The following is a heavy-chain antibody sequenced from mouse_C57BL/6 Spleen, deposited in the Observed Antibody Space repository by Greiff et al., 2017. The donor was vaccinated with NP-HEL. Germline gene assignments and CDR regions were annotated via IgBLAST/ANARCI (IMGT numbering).Heavy chain of an antibody. Sequence: QVQLKESGAELVKPGASVKISCKASGYAFSSYWMNWVKQRPGKGLEWIGQIYPGDGDTNYNGKFKGKATLTADKSSSTAYMQLSSLTSEDSAVYFCARQRDGNPDYWGQGTTLTVSS. J-gene: IGHJ2*01. D-gene: IGHD1-1*01. CDR3: ARQRDGNPDY. V-gene: IGHV1-80*01. CDR1: GYAFSSYW. CDR2: IYPGDGDT.